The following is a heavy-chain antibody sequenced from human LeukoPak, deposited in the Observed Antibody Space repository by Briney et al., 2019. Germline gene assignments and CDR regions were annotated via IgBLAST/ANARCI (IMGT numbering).Heavy chain of an antibody. CDR2: INWNGGST. Sequence: PGGSLRLSCAASGFTFDDYGMSWVRQAPGKGLEWVSGINWNGGSTGYADSVKGRFTISRDNAKNSLYLQMNSLRAEDTAVYYWARDGLPRYYDSSGYLHVWGQGTLVTASS. J-gene: IGHJ4*02. CDR1: GFTFDDYG. CDR3: ARDGLPRYYDSSGYLHV. V-gene: IGHV3-20*04. D-gene: IGHD3-22*01.